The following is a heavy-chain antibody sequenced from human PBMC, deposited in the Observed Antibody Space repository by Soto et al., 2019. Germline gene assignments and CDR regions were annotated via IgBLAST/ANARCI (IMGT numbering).Heavy chain of an antibody. CDR1: GSSISTVDYR. J-gene: IGHJ4*02. CDR3: ARGPSGDKVDS. Sequence: QVQLQESGPGLVKPSQTLSLTCTVSGSSISTVDYRWSWIRQSPDMGLEWIGHIYDGGRTYNNPSLESRVTMSVDTSKSQLSLTLSSVSAADTAVYYCARGPSGDKVDSWGQGTLVTVSS. V-gene: IGHV4-30-4*01. D-gene: IGHD7-27*01. CDR2: IYDGGRT.